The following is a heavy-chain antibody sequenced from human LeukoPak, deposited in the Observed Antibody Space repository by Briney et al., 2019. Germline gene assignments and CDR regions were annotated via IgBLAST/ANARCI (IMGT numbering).Heavy chain of an antibody. CDR3: ATGPIAAAGYYYIYY. V-gene: IGHV3-7*04. CDR2: IKQDGSEK. J-gene: IGHJ4*02. D-gene: IGHD6-13*01. Sequence: PGGSLRLSCAASGFTFSSYWMSWVRQAPGKGLEWVANIKQDGSEKYYVDSVKGRFTISRDNAKNSLYLQMNSLRAEDMAVYYWATGPIAAAGYYYIYYWGQGTPVTVSS. CDR1: GFTFSSYW.